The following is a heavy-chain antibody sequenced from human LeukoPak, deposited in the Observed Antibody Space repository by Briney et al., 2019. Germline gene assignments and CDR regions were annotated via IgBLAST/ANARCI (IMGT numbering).Heavy chain of an antibody. CDR2: IYYSGST. V-gene: IGHV4-31*03. CDR3: ARDRLEYLDY. Sequence: SQTLSLTCTVSGGSISSGGYYWSWIRQHPGKGLEWIGYIYYSGSTYYNPSLKSRVTISVDTSKNQFSLKLSSVTAADTAVYYRARDRLEYLDYWGQGTLVTVSP. CDR1: GGSISSGGYY. J-gene: IGHJ4*02. D-gene: IGHD1-1*01.